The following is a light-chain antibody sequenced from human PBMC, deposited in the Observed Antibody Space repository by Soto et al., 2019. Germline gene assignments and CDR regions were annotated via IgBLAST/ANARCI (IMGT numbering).Light chain of an antibody. CDR2: AAS. CDR3: QQLNSYTLT. J-gene: IGKJ4*01. V-gene: IGKV1-9*01. CDR1: QSITTY. Sequence: DIQMTQSPSSLSASVGDRVTITCRASQSITTYLNWYQQKPGKAPKILIYAASTLQSGVPSRFSGSVSGTEGTLTISSLKNEDCATYDCQQLNSYTLTFGGGTKVDIK.